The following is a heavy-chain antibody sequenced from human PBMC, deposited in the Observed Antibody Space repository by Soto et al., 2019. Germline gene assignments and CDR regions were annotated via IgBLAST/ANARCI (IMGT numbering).Heavy chain of an antibody. CDR3: ATHQRPRATNWFDP. CDR2: IYYSGST. V-gene: IGHV4-39*01. CDR1: GGSISSSSYY. D-gene: IGHD5-12*01. J-gene: IGHJ5*02. Sequence: PSETLSLTCTVSGGSISSSSYYWGWIRQPPGKGLEWIGSIYYSGSTYYNPSLKSRVTISVDTSKNQFSLKLSSVTAADTAVYYCATHQRPRATNWFDPWGQGTLVTVSS.